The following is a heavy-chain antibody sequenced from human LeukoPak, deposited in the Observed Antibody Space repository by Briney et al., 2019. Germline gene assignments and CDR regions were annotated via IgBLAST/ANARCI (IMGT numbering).Heavy chain of an antibody. D-gene: IGHD3-3*01. CDR1: GGSISSYY. CDR2: INHSGST. CDR3: ARAGNYDFWSGYYKGPYYYYGMDV. V-gene: IGHV4-34*01. Sequence: SETLSLTCTVSGGSISSYYWSWIRQPPGKGLEWIGEINHSGSTNYNPSLKSRVTISVDTSKNQFSLKLSSVTAADTAVYYCARAGNYDFWSGYYKGPYYYYGMDVWGQGTTVTVSS. J-gene: IGHJ6*02.